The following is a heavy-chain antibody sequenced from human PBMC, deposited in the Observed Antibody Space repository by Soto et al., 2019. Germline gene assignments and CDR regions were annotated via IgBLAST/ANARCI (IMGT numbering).Heavy chain of an antibody. J-gene: IGHJ6*02. D-gene: IGHD3-16*01. CDR1: GFTFSSYW. V-gene: IGHV3-74*01. CDR3: ARGLMHLYGMDV. Sequence: EVQLVESGGGLVQPGGSLRLSCAASGFTFSSYWMHWVRQAPGKGLVWVSRIYTDGSRTNYADSVKGRCTISRDNAKNTLYLQINRLRAEDTAVYYCARGLMHLYGMDVWGQGTTVTVSS. CDR2: IYTDGSRT.